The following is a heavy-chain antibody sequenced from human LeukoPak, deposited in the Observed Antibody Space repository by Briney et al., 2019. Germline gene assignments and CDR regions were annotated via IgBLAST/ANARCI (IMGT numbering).Heavy chain of an antibody. CDR2: ISSSSSYI. CDR3: ARQSYYYYMDV. Sequence: GGSLGLSCAASGFTFSSYSMNWVRQAPGKGLEWASSISSSSSYIYYADSVKGRFTISRDNAKNSLYLQMNSLRAEDTAVYYCARQSYYYYMDVWGKGTTVTVSS. V-gene: IGHV3-21*01. CDR1: GFTFSSYS. J-gene: IGHJ6*03.